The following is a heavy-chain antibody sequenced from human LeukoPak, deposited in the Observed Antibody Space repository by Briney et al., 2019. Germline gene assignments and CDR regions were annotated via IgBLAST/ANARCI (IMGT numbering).Heavy chain of an antibody. Sequence: SETLSLTCTVSGGSISSYYWSWIRQPPGKGLEWIGYIYYSGSTNYNPSLKSRVTISVDTSKNQFSLKLSSVTAADTAVYYCARHENYGDYASGDLWFDYWGQGTLVTVSS. CDR1: GGSISSYY. D-gene: IGHD4-17*01. CDR2: IYYSGST. J-gene: IGHJ4*02. CDR3: ARHENYGDYASGDLWFDY. V-gene: IGHV4-59*08.